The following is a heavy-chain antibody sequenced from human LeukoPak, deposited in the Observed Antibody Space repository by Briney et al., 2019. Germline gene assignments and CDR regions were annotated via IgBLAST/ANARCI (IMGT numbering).Heavy chain of an antibody. V-gene: IGHV3-7*01. Sequence: GGSLRLSCAASGFTLSSYSMNWVRQAPGKGLEWVANIKQDGSEKYYVDSVKGRFTISRDNAKNSLYLQMNSLRAEDTAVYYCARKRSSSSSGYFDYWGQGTLVTVSS. CDR2: IKQDGSEK. D-gene: IGHD6-6*01. J-gene: IGHJ4*02. CDR3: ARKRSSSSSGYFDY. CDR1: GFTLSSYS.